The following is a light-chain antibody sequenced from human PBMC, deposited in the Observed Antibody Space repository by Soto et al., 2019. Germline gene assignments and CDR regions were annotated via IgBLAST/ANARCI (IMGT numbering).Light chain of an antibody. V-gene: IGLV7-46*01. CDR1: TGAVTSGHY. J-gene: IGLJ2*01. Sequence: AVVTQEPSLTVSPGGTVTLTCGSNTGAVTSGHYPYWFQQKPGQAPRTLIYDTSNKHSWTPARFSGSLLGGKAALTLSGAQPEDEAEYYCLLSYSGARGVFGGGTKLTVL. CDR2: DTS. CDR3: LLSYSGARGV.